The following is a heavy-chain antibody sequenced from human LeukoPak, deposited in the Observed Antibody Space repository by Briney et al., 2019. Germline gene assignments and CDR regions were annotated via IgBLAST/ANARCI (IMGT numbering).Heavy chain of an antibody. V-gene: IGHV4-59*05. Sequence: PSETLSLTCIVSGGSISSYYWTWIRQPPGKGLEWIGSIYYSGSTYYNPSLKSRVTISVDTSKNQFSLKLSSVTAADTAVYYCARATDSGDYWGQGTLVTVSS. D-gene: IGHD1-26*01. CDR3: ARATDSGDY. J-gene: IGHJ4*02. CDR1: GGSISSYY. CDR2: IYYSGST.